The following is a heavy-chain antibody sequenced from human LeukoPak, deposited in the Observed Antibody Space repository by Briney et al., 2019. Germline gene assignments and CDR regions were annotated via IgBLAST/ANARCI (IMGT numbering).Heavy chain of an antibody. CDR1: GYTFTAYY. V-gene: IGHV1-2*02. D-gene: IGHD1-1*01. J-gene: IGHJ4*02. CDR2: INPNTGGA. Sequence: ASVKVSCKASGYTFTAYYIHWVRQAPGQGLEWMGWINPNTGGANFAQRFQGRVTMTRDTSINTAYMELSSLRSDDTAMYYCAREGAPQLSSYFDHWGQGTLVTVSS. CDR3: AREGAPQLSSYFDH.